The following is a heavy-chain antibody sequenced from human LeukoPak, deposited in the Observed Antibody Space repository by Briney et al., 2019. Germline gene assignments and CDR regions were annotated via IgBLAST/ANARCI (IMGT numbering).Heavy chain of an antibody. Sequence: GRSLRLSCAASGFTFSNYAMHWVRQAPGKGLEWMSVLSYDARNKYFADSVKGRFTISRDNAKNSLYLQMNSLRAEDTAVYYCAELGITMIGGVWGKGTTVTISS. CDR1: GFTFSNYA. CDR2: LSYDARNK. J-gene: IGHJ6*04. CDR3: AELGITMIGGV. V-gene: IGHV3-30*04. D-gene: IGHD3-10*02.